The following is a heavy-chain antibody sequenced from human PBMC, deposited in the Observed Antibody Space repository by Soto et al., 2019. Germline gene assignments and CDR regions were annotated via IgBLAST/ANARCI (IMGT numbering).Heavy chain of an antibody. CDR1: GFTFSSYA. J-gene: IGHJ4*02. CDR3: ATDKKVFGVVMVFDY. CDR2: ISGRGGST. D-gene: IGHD3-3*01. V-gene: IGHV3-23*01. Sequence: GGSLRLSCAASGFTFSSYAMSWVRQAPGKGLEWVSTISGRGGSTYYADSVKGRFTISRDNSKNTLYLQMNSLRAEDTAIYYCATDKKVFGVVMVFDYWGQGTLVTVSS.